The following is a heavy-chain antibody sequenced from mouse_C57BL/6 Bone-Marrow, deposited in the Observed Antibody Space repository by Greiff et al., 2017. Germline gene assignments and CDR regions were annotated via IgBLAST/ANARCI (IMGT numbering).Heavy chain of an antibody. V-gene: IGHV5-15*01. CDR2: ISNLAYSI. D-gene: IGHD2-2*01. J-gene: IGHJ4*01. CDR1: GFTFSDYG. CDR3: ARIGYGPDYAMDY. Sequence: EVMLVESGGGLVQPGGSLTLSCAASGFTFSDYGMAWVRQAPRKGPEWVAFISNLAYSIYYADTVTGRFTISRENAKNTLYLEMSSLRSEDTAMYYCARIGYGPDYAMDYWGQGASVTASS.